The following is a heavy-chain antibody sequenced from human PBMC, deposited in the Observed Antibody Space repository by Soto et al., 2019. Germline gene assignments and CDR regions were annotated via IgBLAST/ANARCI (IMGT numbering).Heavy chain of an antibody. CDR1: GFTFSDYY. CDR3: ARRVAAAGSHFDY. Sequence: GGSLRLSCAASGFTFSDYYMSCIRQAPGKGLEWVSYISSSGSTIYYADSVKGRFTISRDNAKNSLYLQMNSLRAEDTAVYYCARRVAAAGSHFDYWGQGTLVTVSS. J-gene: IGHJ4*02. V-gene: IGHV3-11*01. CDR2: ISSSGSTI. D-gene: IGHD6-13*01.